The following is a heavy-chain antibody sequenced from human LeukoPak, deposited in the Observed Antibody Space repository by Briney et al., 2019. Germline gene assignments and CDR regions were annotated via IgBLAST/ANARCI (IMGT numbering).Heavy chain of an antibody. CDR3: ARARLGYSSGWPRFDY. J-gene: IGHJ4*01. D-gene: IGHD6-19*01. Sequence: GASVNVSCKASGGTFSSYAISWVRQAPGQGLEWMGGIIPIFGTANYAQKFQGRVTITADESTSTAYMELSSLRSEDTAVYYCARARLGYSSGWPRFDYWGQGTLVTVSS. V-gene: IGHV1-69*13. CDR2: IIPIFGTA. CDR1: GGTFSSYA.